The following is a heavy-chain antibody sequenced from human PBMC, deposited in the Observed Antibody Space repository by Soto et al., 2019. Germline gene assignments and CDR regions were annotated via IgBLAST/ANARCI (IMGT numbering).Heavy chain of an antibody. CDR3: ARGVFDGYPIDY. CDR1: GGTFSSYA. D-gene: IGHD5-12*01. J-gene: IGHJ4*02. V-gene: IGHV1-69*13. Sequence: RASVKVSCKASGGTFSSYAISWVRQAPGQGLEWMGGIIPIFGTANYAQKFQGRVTITADESTSTAYMELSSLRSEDTAIYYCARGVFDGYPIDYWGQGTLVTVS. CDR2: IIPIFGTA.